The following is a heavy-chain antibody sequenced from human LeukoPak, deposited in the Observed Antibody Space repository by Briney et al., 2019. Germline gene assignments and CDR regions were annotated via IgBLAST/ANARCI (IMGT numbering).Heavy chain of an antibody. J-gene: IGHJ3*02. CDR3: AGDLEDGGPCGAFDM. Sequence: GRPLRLSCAASGFIFSNYGMHGVRQARGKGVEGVAAIWLAGIRKNYRDSVKGRLTIPRDNSKNTLYLQMNSLRAEDTAVYYCAGDLEDGGPCGAFDMWGQGTMVTVPS. D-gene: IGHD2-15*01. CDR1: GFIFSNYG. CDR2: IWLAGIRK. V-gene: IGHV3-33*01.